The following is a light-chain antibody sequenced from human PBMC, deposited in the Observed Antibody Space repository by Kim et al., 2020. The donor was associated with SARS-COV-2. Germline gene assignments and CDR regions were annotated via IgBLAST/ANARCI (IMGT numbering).Light chain of an antibody. J-gene: IGLJ3*02. CDR3: TSYAGRVM. CDR1: SSDVGDYNF. V-gene: IGLV2-8*01. CDR2: DVT. Sequence: SPGQADTISCTGTSSDVGDYNFVSWYQHHPGKAPQRMIYDVTKRASGVPDRFSGYKSGNTASLTVSGLQAEDEADYYCTSYAGRVMFGGGTQLTVL.